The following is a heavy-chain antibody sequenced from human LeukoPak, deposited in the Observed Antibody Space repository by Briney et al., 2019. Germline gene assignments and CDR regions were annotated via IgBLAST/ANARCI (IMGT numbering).Heavy chain of an antibody. V-gene: IGHV3-11*01. CDR3: AKDILEAGLFFDY. Sequence: LTCAVYGGSFSGYYWSWIRQAPGKGLEWISYISHRVCDVQYADSVKGRFTISRDNARNSLYLQMNGLRAEDTAVYYCAKDILEAGLFFDYWGLGTLVTVSS. J-gene: IGHJ4*02. D-gene: IGHD6-13*01. CDR2: ISHRVCDV. CDR1: GGSFSGYY.